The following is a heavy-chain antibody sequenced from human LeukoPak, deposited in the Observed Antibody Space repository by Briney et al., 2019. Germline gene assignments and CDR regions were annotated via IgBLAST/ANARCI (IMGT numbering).Heavy chain of an antibody. Sequence: PGGSLRLSCAASGFTFSSYALSWVRQAPGKGREWVSVISGSSGSTYYADSVKGRFTTSRDNSKNTLYLQMNSLRAEDKAVYYCAKGDTPMVRRYYFDYWGQGTLVTVSS. D-gene: IGHD5-18*01. CDR1: GFTFSSYA. V-gene: IGHV3-23*01. CDR2: ISGSSGST. CDR3: AKGDTPMVRRYYFDY. J-gene: IGHJ4*02.